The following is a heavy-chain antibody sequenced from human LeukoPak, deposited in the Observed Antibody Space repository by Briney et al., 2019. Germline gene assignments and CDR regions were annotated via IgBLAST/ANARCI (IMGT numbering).Heavy chain of an antibody. CDR3: ARATGDTLFYYYMDV. CDR2: IHYSGRR. CDR1: GASVTSDY. D-gene: IGHD1-1*01. V-gene: IGHV4-59*02. Sequence: PSETLSLTCSVSGASVTSDYWTWMRQPPGKGLEWIGYIHYSGRRYSNPSLKSRVTMSVDTSKRQVSLELRSVAATDTAVYYCARATGDTLFYYYMDVWGKGTTVTASS. J-gene: IGHJ6*03.